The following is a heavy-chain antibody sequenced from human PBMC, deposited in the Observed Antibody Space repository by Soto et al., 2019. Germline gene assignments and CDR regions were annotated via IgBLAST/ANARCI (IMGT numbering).Heavy chain of an antibody. CDR3: AKGVSGSYPDCNLDY. Sequence: EVPLLESGGGLVQPGGSLRLSCAASGFTFSSYAMTWVRQAPGKGLEWVSAISGSGGSTYYADSVKGRFTISRDNSRNTLYVQINSLRAEDTAVYYCAKGVSGSYPDCNLDYWGQGTLVTVSS. CDR2: ISGSGGST. J-gene: IGHJ4*02. V-gene: IGHV3-23*01. D-gene: IGHD1-26*01. CDR1: GFTFSSYA.